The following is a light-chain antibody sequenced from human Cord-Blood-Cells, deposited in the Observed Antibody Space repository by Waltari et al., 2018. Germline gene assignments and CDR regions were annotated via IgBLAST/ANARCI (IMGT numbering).Light chain of an antibody. CDR2: WAS. J-gene: IGKJ2*01. V-gene: IGKV4-1*01. CDR3: QQYYSTPYT. CDR1: QSVLYSSNNKNY. Sequence: DIEMTQSPDSLAVSLGESAPIHCKSSQSVLYSSNNKNYLAWYQQKPGQPPKLLIYWASTRESGVPDRISGSGSGKDFTLTISSLQAEDVAVYYCQQYYSTPYTFGQGTKLEIK.